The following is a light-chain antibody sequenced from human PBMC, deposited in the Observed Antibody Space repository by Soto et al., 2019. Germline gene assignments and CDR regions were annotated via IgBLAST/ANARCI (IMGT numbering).Light chain of an antibody. V-gene: IGKV1-39*01. CDR3: QQSFITPPLT. CDR2: GAS. CDR1: QSISTY. Sequence: DIQMTQSPSSLSASIRDRITITCRASQSISTYLNWYQQKPGKAPRLLIYGASTLQNGVPSRFSGSGSATDYTLTISSLQPEDFATYYCQQSFITPPLTFGGGTKVEMK. J-gene: IGKJ4*01.